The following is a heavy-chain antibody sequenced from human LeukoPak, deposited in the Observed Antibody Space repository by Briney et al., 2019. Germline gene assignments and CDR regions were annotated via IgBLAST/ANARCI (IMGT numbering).Heavy chain of an antibody. CDR1: GGTFSSYA. J-gene: IGHJ4*02. V-gene: IGHV1-69*13. Sequence: SVKVSCKASGGTFSSYAISWVRQAPGQGLEWMGGIIPIFGTANYAQKFQGRVTITADESTSTAYMELNSLRAEDTAVYYCAKEGWAQVWGQGTLVTVSS. CDR3: AKEGWAQV. CDR2: IIPIFGTA. D-gene: IGHD6-19*01.